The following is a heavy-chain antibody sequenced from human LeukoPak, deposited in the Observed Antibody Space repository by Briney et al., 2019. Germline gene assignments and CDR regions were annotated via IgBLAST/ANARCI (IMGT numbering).Heavy chain of an antibody. CDR2: IYYSGSTS. CDR3: ARDCSSTTCPKLDY. D-gene: IGHD2-2*01. V-gene: IGHV4-31*03. CDR1: GASISSCGYY. J-gene: IGHJ4*02. Sequence: PSQTLSLTCTVSGASISSCGYYWSWVRQHPGKGLEWIGYIYYSGSTSYYNPSLKSRVTISVDTSKNQFSLRLSSATAADTAVYYCARDCSSTTCPKLDYWGQGTLVTVSS.